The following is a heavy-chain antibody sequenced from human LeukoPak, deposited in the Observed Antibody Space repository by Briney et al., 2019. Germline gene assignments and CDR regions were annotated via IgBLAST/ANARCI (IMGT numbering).Heavy chain of an antibody. D-gene: IGHD3-10*01. CDR1: GFTVNRNY. Sequence: GGSLRLSCAASGFTVNRNYMSWVRQAPGKGLEWVSVIYSGGTTDYADSVKGRFIISRDNAKNSLYLQMNSLRAEDTAVYYCARDLPYYYGSGSYYKVDYFDYWGQGTLVTVSS. J-gene: IGHJ4*02. V-gene: IGHV3-66*01. CDR2: IYSGGTT. CDR3: ARDLPYYYGSGSYYKVDYFDY.